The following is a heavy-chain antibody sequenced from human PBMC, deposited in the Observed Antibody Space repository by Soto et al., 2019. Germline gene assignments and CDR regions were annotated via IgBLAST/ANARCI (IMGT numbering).Heavy chain of an antibody. V-gene: IGHV4-31*03. CDR2: IYYSGST. J-gene: IGHJ6*02. Sequence: QVQLQESGPGLVKPSQTLSLTCTVSGGSISSGGYYWSWIRQHPGKGLEWIGYIYYSGSTYYYPSLKSRVTISVDTSKNQFSLKLSSVTAADTAVYYCARDRITIFGVAKDYYYGMDVWGQGTTVTVSS. D-gene: IGHD3-3*01. CDR1: GGSISSGGYY. CDR3: ARDRITIFGVAKDYYYGMDV.